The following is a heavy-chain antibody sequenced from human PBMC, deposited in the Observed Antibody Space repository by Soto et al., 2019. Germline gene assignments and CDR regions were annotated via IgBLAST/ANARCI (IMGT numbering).Heavy chain of an antibody. CDR3: ATPPVLFVAFPYHYYYYMDV. CDR2: LTRSGATA. Sequence: QLVESGGALVQPGGSLRLSCVASGFTSSDFAMNWVRQAPGKGLEWVSGLTRSGATAYYADSVKGRFTISRDISHNSLSLEMSGLRAEDTAVYYCATPPVLFVAFPYHYYYYMDVWGVGTTVTVSS. V-gene: IGHV3-23*04. D-gene: IGHD3-10*01. CDR1: GFTSSDFA. J-gene: IGHJ6*03.